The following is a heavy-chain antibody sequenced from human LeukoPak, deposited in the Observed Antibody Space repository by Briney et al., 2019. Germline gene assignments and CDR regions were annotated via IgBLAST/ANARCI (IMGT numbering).Heavy chain of an antibody. CDR2: INHSGST. CDR3: ARGFGELFSYFDY. CDR1: GGSFSGYY. J-gene: IGHJ4*02. Sequence: SETLSLTCAVYGGSFSGYYWSWIRQPPGKGLEWIGEINHSGSTNYNPSLKSRATISVDTSKNQFSLKLSSVTAADTAVYYCARGFGELFSYFDYWGQGTLVPVSS. D-gene: IGHD3-10*01. V-gene: IGHV4-34*09.